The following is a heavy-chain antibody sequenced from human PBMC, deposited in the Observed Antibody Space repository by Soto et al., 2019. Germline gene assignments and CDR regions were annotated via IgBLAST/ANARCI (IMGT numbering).Heavy chain of an antibody. V-gene: IGHV3-21*01. D-gene: IGHD3-22*01. CDR2: VTSSPSSM. CDR3: AREADFASSGYVLDY. J-gene: IGHJ4*02. CDR1: GFTFSGFS. Sequence: LRLSCAASGFTFSGFSMNWVRQAPGKGPEWVSSVTSSPSSMFYADSVKGRFTISRDDAKDSLFLQMNSLRADDTAVYYCAREADFASSGYVLDYWGLGTLVTVSS.